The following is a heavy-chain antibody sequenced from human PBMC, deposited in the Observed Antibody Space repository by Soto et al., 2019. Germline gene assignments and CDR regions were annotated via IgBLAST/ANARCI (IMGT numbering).Heavy chain of an antibody. CDR3: ARGYGTARRWFDF. V-gene: IGHV4-4*02. J-gene: IGHJ5*01. D-gene: IGHD5-18*01. Sequence: SETLSLTCAVSGASVSSGDWWTWVRQSPGKGPECIGEIFHSGATNYNPSLKSRVDISMGKSKNQFSLRLTSVTAADTAVYYCARGYGTARRWFDFWGQGTLVTVSS. CDR1: GASVSSGDW. CDR2: IFHSGAT.